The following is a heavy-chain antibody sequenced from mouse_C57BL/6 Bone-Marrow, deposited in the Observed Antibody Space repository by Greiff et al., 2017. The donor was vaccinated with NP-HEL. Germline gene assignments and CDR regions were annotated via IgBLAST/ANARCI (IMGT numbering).Heavy chain of an antibody. V-gene: IGHV1-5*01. D-gene: IGHD1-1*01. CDR1: GYTFTSYW. CDR2: IYPGNSDT. Sequence: VQLKQSGTVLARPGASVKMSCKTSGYTFTSYWMHWVKQRPGQGLEWIGAIYPGNSDTSYNQQFKGKAKLTADTSASTAYMELSSLTNEDSSVYSCPLFVTTALHWGQGTTLTVSS. CDR3: PLFVTTALH. J-gene: IGHJ2*01.